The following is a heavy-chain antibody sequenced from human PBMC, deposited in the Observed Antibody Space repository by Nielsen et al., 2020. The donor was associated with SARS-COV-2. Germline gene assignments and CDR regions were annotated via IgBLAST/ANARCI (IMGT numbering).Heavy chain of an antibody. CDR3: ARDGPDCSSTSCYYYYGMDV. D-gene: IGHD2-2*01. Sequence: WIRQPPGKGLEWVAVIWYDGSNKYYADSVKGRFTISRDNSKNTLYLQMNSLRAEDTAVYYCARDGPDCSSTSCYYYYGMDVWGQGTTVTVSS. CDR2: IWYDGSNK. V-gene: IGHV3-33*01. J-gene: IGHJ6*02.